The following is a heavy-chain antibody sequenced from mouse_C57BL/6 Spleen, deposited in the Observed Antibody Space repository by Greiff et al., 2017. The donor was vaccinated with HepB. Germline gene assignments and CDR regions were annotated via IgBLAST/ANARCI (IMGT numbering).Heavy chain of an antibody. CDR3: ARQTTVVATGFDY. V-gene: IGHV5-17*01. CDR2: ISSGSSTI. CDR1: GFTFSDYG. D-gene: IGHD1-1*01. J-gene: IGHJ2*01. Sequence: DVKLVESGGGLVKPGGSLKLSCAAFGFTFSDYGMHWVRQAPEKGLEWVAYISSGSSTIYYADTVKGRFTISRDNAKNTLFLQMTSLRSEDTAMYYCARQTTVVATGFDYWGQGTTLTVSS.